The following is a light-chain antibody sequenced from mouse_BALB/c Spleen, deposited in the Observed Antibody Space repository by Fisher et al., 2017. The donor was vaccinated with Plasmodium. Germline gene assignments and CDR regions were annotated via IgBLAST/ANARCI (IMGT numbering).Light chain of an antibody. CDR3: QQSNSWPLT. V-gene: IGKV5-43*01. CDR1: QTVNNN. Sequence: DIVLTQSPVTLSVTPGDSVSLSCRASQTVNNNLRWYQQKSHESPRLLINYTSQSISGIPSRFSGSGSGTDFTLTNNSVETEDFGMYFCQQSNSWPLTFGAGTKLELK. J-gene: IGKJ5*01. CDR2: YTS.